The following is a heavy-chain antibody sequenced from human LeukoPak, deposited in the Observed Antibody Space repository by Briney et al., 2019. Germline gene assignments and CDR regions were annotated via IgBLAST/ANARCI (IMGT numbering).Heavy chain of an antibody. CDR3: ARDRGPYSSSSGAFDI. J-gene: IGHJ3*02. Sequence: GGSLRLSCAASGFTFSSYAMHWVRQAPGKGLEWVAVISYDGSNKYYADSVKGRFTISRDNSKNTLYLQMNSLRAEDTAVYYCARDRGPYSSSSGAFDIWGQGTMVTVSS. CDR1: GFTFSSYA. CDR2: ISYDGSNK. D-gene: IGHD6-6*01. V-gene: IGHV3-30-3*01.